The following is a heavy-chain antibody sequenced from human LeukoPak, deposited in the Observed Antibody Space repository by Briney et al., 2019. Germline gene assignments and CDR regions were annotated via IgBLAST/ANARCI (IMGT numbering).Heavy chain of an antibody. J-gene: IGHJ5*02. D-gene: IGHD6-19*01. CDR3: ARGHYSSGWYPYWFDP. V-gene: IGHV3-53*01. Sequence: PGGSLRLSCAASGFTFSSNYMSWVRQAPGKGLEWVSVIYSGGSTYYADSVKGRFTISRDNSKNTLYLQMNSLRAEDTAVYYCARGHYSSGWYPYWFDPWGQGTLVTVSS. CDR1: GFTFSSNY. CDR2: IYSGGST.